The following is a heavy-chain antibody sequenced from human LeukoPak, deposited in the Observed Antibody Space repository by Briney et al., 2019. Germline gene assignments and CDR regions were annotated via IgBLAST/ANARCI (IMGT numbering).Heavy chain of an antibody. CDR2: IIPIFGTA. CDR1: GGTFSSYA. CDR3: ARDARWELRLGPFDY. J-gene: IGHJ4*02. V-gene: IGHV1-69*13. Sequence: GASVKVSCKASGGTFSSYAISWVRQAPGQGLEWMGGIIPIFGTANYAQKFQGRVTITADESTSTAYMELSSLRSEDTAVYYCARDARWELRLGPFDYWGQGTLVTVSS. D-gene: IGHD1-26*01.